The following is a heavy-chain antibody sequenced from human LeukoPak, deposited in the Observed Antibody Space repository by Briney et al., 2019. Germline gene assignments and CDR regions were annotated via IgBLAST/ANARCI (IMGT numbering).Heavy chain of an antibody. D-gene: IGHD1-26*01. CDR3: AKGPRGSYYADY. CDR2: ITVESDII. J-gene: IGHJ4*02. V-gene: IGHV3-48*01. Sequence: GGSLRLSCAASGFSFIDYAMNWVRQAPGKGLEWISYITVESDIIHYADSVKGRFTISRDNAKKSLYLQMNSLRAEDTAVYYCAKGPRGSYYADYWGQGTLVTVSS. CDR1: GFSFIDYA.